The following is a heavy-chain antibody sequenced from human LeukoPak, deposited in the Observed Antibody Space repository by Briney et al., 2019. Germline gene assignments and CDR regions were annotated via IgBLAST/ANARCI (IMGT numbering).Heavy chain of an antibody. CDR3: ARDERIYYVSGSSRGHYGMDV. CDR2: ISSSGSTI. V-gene: IGHV3-11*01. J-gene: IGHJ6*01. Sequence: PGGSLRLSCAASGFTFSDYYMSWVRQAPGKGLEWVSYISSSGSTIYYADSVKGRFTISRDNAKNSLYLQMNSLRAEDTAVYYCARDERIYYVSGSSRGHYGMDVWGQGTTVTASS. D-gene: IGHD3-10*01. CDR1: GFTFSDYY.